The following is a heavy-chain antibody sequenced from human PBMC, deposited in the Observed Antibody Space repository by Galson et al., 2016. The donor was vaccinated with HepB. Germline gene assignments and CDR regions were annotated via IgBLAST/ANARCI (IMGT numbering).Heavy chain of an antibody. J-gene: IGHJ5*02. CDR3: ARGMYAVRGWFDP. CDR1: GGSFSGYS. V-gene: IGHV4-34*01. CDR2: VSHSGGT. Sequence: ETLSLTCNVYGGSFSGYSWTWIRQPPGKGLEWVGEVSHSGGTNCNPSLKSRVTISVDTSKNQFSLNISSVTAADTAVYYCARGMYAVRGWFDPWGQGTLVAVSS. D-gene: IGHD2-8*01.